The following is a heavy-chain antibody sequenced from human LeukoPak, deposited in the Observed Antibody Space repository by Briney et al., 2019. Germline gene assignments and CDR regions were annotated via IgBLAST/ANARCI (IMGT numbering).Heavy chain of an antibody. J-gene: IGHJ4*02. CDR1: GGSFSGYY. CDR3: ARGAMAAAGNFDY. D-gene: IGHD6-13*01. CDR2: INHSGST. V-gene: IGHV4-34*01. Sequence: SETLSLTCAVHGGSFSGYYWSWIRQPPGKGLEWIGEINHSGSTNYNPSLKSRVTISVDTSKNQFSLKLSSVTAADTAVYYCARGAMAAAGNFDYWGQGTLVTVSS.